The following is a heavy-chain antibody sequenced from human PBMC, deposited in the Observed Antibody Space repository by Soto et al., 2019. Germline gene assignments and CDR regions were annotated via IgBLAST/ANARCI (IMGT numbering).Heavy chain of an antibody. J-gene: IGHJ3*02. CDR3: AISADHCVGYCYLDDAFDI. CDR2: ISYDGSNK. Sequence: QVQLVESGGGVVQPGRYLRLSCAASGFTFSSYGMHWVRQAPGKGLEGVAVISYDGSNKYYADSVKGRFTISRDNSKNTLYLQMNSLRAEDTAVYYCAISADHCVGYCYLDDAFDIWGQGTIVTDSS. V-gene: IGHV3-30*03. CDR1: GFTFSSYG. D-gene: IGHD2-21*02.